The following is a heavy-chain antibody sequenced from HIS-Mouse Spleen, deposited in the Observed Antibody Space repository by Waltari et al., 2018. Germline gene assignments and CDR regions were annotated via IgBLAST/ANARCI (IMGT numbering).Heavy chain of an antibody. Sequence: QLQLQESGPGLVKPSETLSLPCTVSGGSISSSSYYWGWFRQPPGKGLEWVGSIYYSGSTYYNPSLKSRVTISVDTSKNQFSLKLSSVTAADTAVYYCARGRRYYGSGSYGSFDYWGQGTLVTVSS. CDR3: ARGRRYYGSGSYGSFDY. D-gene: IGHD3-10*01. V-gene: IGHV4-39*07. CDR2: IYYSGST. J-gene: IGHJ4*02. CDR1: GGSISSSSYY.